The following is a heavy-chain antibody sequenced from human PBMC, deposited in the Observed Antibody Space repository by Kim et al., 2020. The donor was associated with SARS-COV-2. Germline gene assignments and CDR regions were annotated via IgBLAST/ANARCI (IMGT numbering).Heavy chain of an antibody. D-gene: IGHD2-8*01. CDR3: ARDRLSYCTNGVCYTGVGY. CDR2: IWYDGSNK. J-gene: IGHJ4*02. Sequence: GGSLRLSCAASGFTFSSYGMHWVRQAPGKGLEWVAVIWYDGSNKYYADSVKGRFTISRDNSKNTLYLQMNSLRAEDTAVYYCARDRLSYCTNGVCYTGVGYWGQGTLVTVSS. CDR1: GFTFSSYG. V-gene: IGHV3-33*01.